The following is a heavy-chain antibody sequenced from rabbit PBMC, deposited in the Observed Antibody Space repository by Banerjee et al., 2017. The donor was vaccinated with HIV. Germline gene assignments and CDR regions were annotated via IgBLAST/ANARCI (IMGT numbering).Heavy chain of an antibody. J-gene: IGHJ4*01. CDR2: IYVDSSGTT. CDR3: ARGSAYAGAGYAL. CDR1: GFSFSSSYY. V-gene: IGHV1S40*01. D-gene: IGHD4-2*01. Sequence: QSLEESGGDLVKPGASLTLTCTASGFSFSSSYYMWWVRQAPGKGLEWIACIYVDSSGTTYYATWAKGRFTISKTSSTTVALQMTSLTAADTATCFCARGSAYAGAGYALWGPGTLVTVS.